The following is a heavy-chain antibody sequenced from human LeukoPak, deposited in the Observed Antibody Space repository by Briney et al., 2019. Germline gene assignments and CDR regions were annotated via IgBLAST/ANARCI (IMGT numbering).Heavy chain of an antibody. V-gene: IGHV3-20*04. D-gene: IGHD2-15*01. CDR3: ARDFQGSEGY. CDR2: INWNGGST. CDR1: AFTFDDNG. Sequence: PGGTLRLSCAASAFTFDDNGMSWVRQAPGKGLEWVSGINWNGGSTGYADSVKGRFTISRDNAKNSLYLQMNSLRAEDTALYYCARDFQGSEGYWGQGTLVTVSS. J-gene: IGHJ4*02.